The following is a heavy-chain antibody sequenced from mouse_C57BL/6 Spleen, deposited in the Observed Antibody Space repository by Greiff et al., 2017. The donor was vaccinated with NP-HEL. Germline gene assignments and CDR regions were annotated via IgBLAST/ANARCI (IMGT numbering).Heavy chain of an antibody. CDR3: ALPYYGSSYGAMDY. CDR2: LLSGGIT. Sequence: QVQLQQSGPGLVQPSQSLSITCTVSGFSLTSYGVHWVRQPPGQVLAFLVVLLSGGITDYNAAFISRLSISKDNSKSQVFFKMNSLQADDTAIYYCALPYYGSSYGAMDYWGQGTSVTVSS. V-gene: IGHV2-4*01. D-gene: IGHD1-1*01. CDR1: GFSLTSYG. J-gene: IGHJ4*01.